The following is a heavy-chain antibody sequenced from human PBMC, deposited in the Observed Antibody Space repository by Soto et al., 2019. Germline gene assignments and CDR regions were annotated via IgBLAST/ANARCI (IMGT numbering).Heavy chain of an antibody. CDR3: ARVDIVVVTAIQGMDV. J-gene: IGHJ6*02. CDR2: INAGNGNT. CDR1: GYTFTSYA. V-gene: IGHV1-3*01. D-gene: IGHD2-21*02. Sequence: ASVKVSCKASGYTFTSYAMHWVRQAPGQRLEWMGWINAGNGNTKYSQKFQGRVTITRDTSASTAYMELSSLRSEDTAVYYCARVDIVVVTAIQGMDVWGQGTTVTVSS.